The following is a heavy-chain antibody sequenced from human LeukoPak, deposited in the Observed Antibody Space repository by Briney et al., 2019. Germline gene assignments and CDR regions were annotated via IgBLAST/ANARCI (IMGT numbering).Heavy chain of an antibody. V-gene: IGHV1-18*01. CDR2: ISAYNGNT. CDR1: GYTFTSYG. Sequence: ASVKVSCKASGYTFTSYGISWVRQAPGQRLEWMGWISAYNGNTNYAQKLQGRVTMTTDTSTSIAYMELRSLKSDDTAVYYCARDFYLDALDIWGQGTMVTVSS. CDR3: ARDFYLDALDI. D-gene: IGHD2/OR15-2a*01. J-gene: IGHJ3*02.